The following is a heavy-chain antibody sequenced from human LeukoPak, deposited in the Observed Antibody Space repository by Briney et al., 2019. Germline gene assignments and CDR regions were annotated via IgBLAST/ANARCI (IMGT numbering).Heavy chain of an antibody. D-gene: IGHD2-15*01. CDR2: ISAYNGNT. CDR3: ARRVGDCSGGSCQYYFDY. V-gene: IGHV1-18*01. J-gene: IGHJ4*02. Sequence: GASVKVSRKASGYTFTSYGISWVRQAPGQGLEWMGWISAYNGNTNYAQKLQGRVTMTTDTSTSTAYMGLRSLRSDDTAVYYCARRVGDCSGGSCQYYFDYWGQGTLVTVS. CDR1: GYTFTSYG.